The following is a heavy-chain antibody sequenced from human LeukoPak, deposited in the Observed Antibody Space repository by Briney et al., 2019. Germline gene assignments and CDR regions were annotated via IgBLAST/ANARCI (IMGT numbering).Heavy chain of an antibody. Sequence: PGGSLRLSCAASGFTFSSYAMHWVRQAPGKGLEWVAVISYDGSNKYYADSVKGRFTISRDNAKNSLYLQMNSLRAEDTAVYYCASGSGWSESRGDLDYWGQGTLVTVSS. D-gene: IGHD6-19*01. CDR1: GFTFSSYA. CDR2: ISYDGSNK. V-gene: IGHV3-30-3*01. J-gene: IGHJ4*02. CDR3: ASGSGWSESRGDLDY.